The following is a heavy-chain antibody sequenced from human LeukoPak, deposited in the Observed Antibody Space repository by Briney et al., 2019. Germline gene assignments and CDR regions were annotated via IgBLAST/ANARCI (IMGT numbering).Heavy chain of an antibody. Sequence: PSQTLSLTRPVSGGSISSGGYYWSWIRQPPGKGLEWIGYIYYSGSTYYNPSLKSRVTISVDTSKNQFSLKLSSVTAADTAVYYCARDHSNLNYYYGMDVWGQGTTVTVSS. CDR3: ARDHSNLNYYYGMDV. CDR1: GGSISSGGYY. V-gene: IGHV4-31*03. CDR2: IYYSGST. D-gene: IGHD1-14*01. J-gene: IGHJ6*02.